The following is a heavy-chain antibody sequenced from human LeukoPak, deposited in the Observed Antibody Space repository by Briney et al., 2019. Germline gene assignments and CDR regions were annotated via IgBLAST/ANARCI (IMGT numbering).Heavy chain of an antibody. CDR3: AREPCSGGSCYSWFDP. D-gene: IGHD2-15*01. CDR2: MNPNSGNT. V-gene: IGHV1-8*01. J-gene: IGHJ5*02. CDR1: GYTFTSYD. Sequence: ASVKVSCKASGYTFTSYDINWVRQATGQGLEWMGWMNPNSGNTGYAQKFQGRVTMTRNTSISTAYMELSSLRSEDTAVYYCAREPCSGGSCYSWFDPWGQGTLVTVSS.